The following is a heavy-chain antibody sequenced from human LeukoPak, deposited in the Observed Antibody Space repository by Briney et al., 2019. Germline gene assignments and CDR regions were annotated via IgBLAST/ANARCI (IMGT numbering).Heavy chain of an antibody. Sequence: GGSLRLSCAASGFTFSSYAMSWVRQAPGKGLEWVSAISGSGGSTYYADSVKGRFTISRDNSKNTLYLQMNSLRAEDTAVYYCAIKDDILTGFDYWSQGTLVTVSS. D-gene: IGHD3-9*01. CDR2: ISGSGGST. CDR1: GFTFSSYA. CDR3: AIKDDILTGFDY. J-gene: IGHJ4*02. V-gene: IGHV3-23*01.